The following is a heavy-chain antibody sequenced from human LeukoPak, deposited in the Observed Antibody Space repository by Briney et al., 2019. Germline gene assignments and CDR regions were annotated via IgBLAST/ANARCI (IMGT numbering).Heavy chain of an antibody. CDR2: IYTSGST. D-gene: IGHD6-13*01. CDR1: GGSISSYY. Sequence: PSETLSLTCTVSGGSISSYYWSWIRQPAGKGLEWIGRIYTSGSTNYNPSLKSRVTMSVDTSKNQFSLKLSSVTAADTAVYYCARGKWSIAAAIPVGLDYWGQGTLVTVSS. V-gene: IGHV4-4*07. J-gene: IGHJ4*02. CDR3: ARGKWSIAAAIPVGLDY.